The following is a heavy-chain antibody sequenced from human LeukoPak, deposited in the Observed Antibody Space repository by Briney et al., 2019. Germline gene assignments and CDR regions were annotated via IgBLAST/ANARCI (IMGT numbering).Heavy chain of an antibody. J-gene: IGHJ4*02. V-gene: IGHV3-30*02. CDR1: GFTFSSYG. CDR2: IRYDGSNK. Sequence: PGGSLRLSCAASGFTFSSYGMHWVRQAPGKGLEWVAFIRYDGSNKYYADSVKGRFTISRDNSKNTLYLQMNSLRAEDTAVYYCAKQITIFDDPIDSWGQGTLVTVSS. CDR3: AKQITIFDDPIDS. D-gene: IGHD3-3*01.